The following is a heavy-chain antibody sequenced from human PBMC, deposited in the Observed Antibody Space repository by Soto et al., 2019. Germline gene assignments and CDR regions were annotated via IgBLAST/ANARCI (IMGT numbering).Heavy chain of an antibody. CDR1: GGSISSYY. J-gene: IGHJ4*02. CDR2: IYYSGST. CDR3: ARDKITGILDY. V-gene: IGHV4-59*12. D-gene: IGHD1-20*01. Sequence: PSETLSLTCTVSGGSISSYYWSWIRQPPGKGLEWIGSIYYSGSTNYNPSLKSRVTISVDTSKNQFSLKLSSVTAADTAVYYCARDKITGILDYWGQGTLVTVSS.